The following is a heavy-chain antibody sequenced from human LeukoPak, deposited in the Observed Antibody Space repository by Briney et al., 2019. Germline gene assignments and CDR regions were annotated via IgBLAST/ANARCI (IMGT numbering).Heavy chain of an antibody. V-gene: IGHV3-7*03. CDR2: IKQDGSEK. CDR3: ARDFEEYCGGDCYSGGYFDY. Sequence: GGSLRLSCAASGFTFSSYWMSWVRQAPGKGLEWVANIKQDGSEKYYVDSVKGRFTISRDNAKNSLYLQMNSLRAEDTAVYYCARDFEEYCGGDCYSGGYFDYWGQGTLVTVSS. J-gene: IGHJ4*02. CDR1: GFTFSSYW. D-gene: IGHD2-21*02.